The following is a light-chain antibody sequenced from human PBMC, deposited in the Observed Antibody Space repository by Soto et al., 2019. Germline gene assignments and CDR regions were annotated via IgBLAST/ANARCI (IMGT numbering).Light chain of an antibody. CDR3: AAWDGSLNGWV. CDR1: SSSIGSNT. J-gene: IGLJ3*02. CDR2: SND. V-gene: IGLV1-44*01. Sequence: HSVLTQAPSASGTPGQRVTISCSGSSSSIGSNTVSWYQQVPGTAPKLLIYSNDQRPSGVPDRFSGSKSGTSASLAIGGLQSEDEADYYCAAWDGSLNGWVFGGGTKVTVL.